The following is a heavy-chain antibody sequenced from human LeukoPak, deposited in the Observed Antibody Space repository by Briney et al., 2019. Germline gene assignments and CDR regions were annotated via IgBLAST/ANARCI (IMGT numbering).Heavy chain of an antibody. D-gene: IGHD1-1*01. CDR3: ARDTTGTTFSPFDP. V-gene: IGHV4-61*02. J-gene: IGHJ5*02. CDR1: GGSISSGSYY. CDR2: IYTSGST. Sequence: TSETLSLTCTVSGGSISSGSYYWSWIRRPAGKGLEWIGRIYTSGSTNYNPSLKSRVTISVDTSKNQFSLKLSSVTAADTAVYYCARDTTGTTFSPFDPWGQGTLVTVSS.